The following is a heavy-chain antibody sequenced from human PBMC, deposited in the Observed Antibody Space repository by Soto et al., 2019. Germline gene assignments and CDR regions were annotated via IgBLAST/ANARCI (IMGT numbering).Heavy chain of an antibody. V-gene: IGHV3-30*18. CDR2: ISYDGSNK. CDR1: GFTFGSYG. Sequence: GGSLRLSCEASGFTFGSYGMHWVRQAPGKGLEWVALISYDGSNKYYADSVKGRFTISRDNSKNTLNLQMNSLRAEDTAVYYCAKFCYNDTLTGTDSWGQGALLTVSS. J-gene: IGHJ5*01. D-gene: IGHD3-9*01. CDR3: AKFCYNDTLTGTDS.